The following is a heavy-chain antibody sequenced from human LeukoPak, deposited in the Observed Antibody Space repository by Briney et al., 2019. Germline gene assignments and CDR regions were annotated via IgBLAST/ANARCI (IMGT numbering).Heavy chain of an antibody. Sequence: PSETLSLTCTVSGGSISSYYWSWIRQPPGKGLEWIGYSYYSGSTNHNPSLKSRVTISVDTSKNQFSLKLSSVTAADTAVYYCAGSRQWLVRNVDYWGQGTLVTVSS. CDR3: AGSRQWLVRNVDY. J-gene: IGHJ4*02. V-gene: IGHV4-59*01. D-gene: IGHD6-19*01. CDR1: GGSISSYY. CDR2: SYYSGST.